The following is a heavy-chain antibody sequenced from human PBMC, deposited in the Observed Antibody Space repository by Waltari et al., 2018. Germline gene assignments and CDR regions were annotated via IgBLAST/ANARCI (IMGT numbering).Heavy chain of an antibody. CDR3: AKDRRSGYYFGYFDY. Sequence: EVQLVESGGGLVQPGRSLRLSCAASGFTFDNYAMHCVRQAPGKGFGWVSELSRNSDNVGYADSVKGRFTISRDNAKNSLYLQMNSLRAEDTALYFCAKDRRSGYYFGYFDYWGQGTLVTVSS. D-gene: IGHD3-22*01. CDR1: GFTFDNYA. J-gene: IGHJ4*02. CDR2: LSRNSDNV. V-gene: IGHV3-9*01.